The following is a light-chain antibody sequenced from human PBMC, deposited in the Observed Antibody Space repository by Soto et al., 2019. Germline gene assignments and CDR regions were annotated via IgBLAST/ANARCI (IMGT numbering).Light chain of an antibody. CDR3: QQYEGSPWT. J-gene: IGKJ1*01. CDR1: QNLLDGF. V-gene: IGKV3-20*01. CDR2: TTS. Sequence: ETVLTQSPGILSLSPGEGTTLSCRASQNLLDGFLAWYQQKPGQPPRPIIYTTSVRTTDTPDRFRGSGSGTDFTLTISRLEPEDFAVYYCQQYEGSPWTFGPGTKVDIK.